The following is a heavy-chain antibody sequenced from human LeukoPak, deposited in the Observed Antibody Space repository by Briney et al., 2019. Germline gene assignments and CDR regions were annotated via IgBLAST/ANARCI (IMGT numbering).Heavy chain of an antibody. V-gene: IGHV4-59*01. J-gene: IGHJ4*02. CDR3: ARGRYSYGGYYFDY. CDR1: GGSISSYY. D-gene: IGHD5-18*01. CDR2: IYYSGST. Sequence: PETLSLTCTVSGGSISSYYWSWIRQPPGKGLEWIGYIYYSGSTNYNPSLKSRVTISVDTSKNQFSLKLSSVTAADTAVYYCARGRYSYGGYYFDYWGQGTLVTVSS.